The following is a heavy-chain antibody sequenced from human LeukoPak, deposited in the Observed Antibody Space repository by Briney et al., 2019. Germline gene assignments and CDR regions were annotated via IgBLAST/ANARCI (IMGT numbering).Heavy chain of an antibody. J-gene: IGHJ6*02. Sequence: PGRSLRLSCAASGFTFSSSAMRWVSQAPGKGREWVAVISYDGSNKYYAATVKGRFTISRHNSKNTLYLQMNSLRAEDTAVYYCAREYDSSGPSDYPGYGVDVWGQGTTVTVSS. CDR3: AREYDSSGPSDYPGYGVDV. CDR1: GFTFSSSA. V-gene: IGHV3-30-3*01. CDR2: ISYDGSNK. D-gene: IGHD3-22*01.